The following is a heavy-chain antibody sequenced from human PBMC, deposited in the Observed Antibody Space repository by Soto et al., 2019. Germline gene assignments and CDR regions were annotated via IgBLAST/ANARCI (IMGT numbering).Heavy chain of an antibody. Sequence: LQPLSLSNTVSEGSIINRCHHRARNRQPPGKGLEWMGTIYNNGDTYYNSSLKGQITMFVDTSKNVFSLRLTSVTALDTAVYYCARLQRPGTFDYWGLGTLVTVSS. D-gene: IGHD1-1*01. CDR1: EGSIINRCHH. J-gene: IGHJ4*02. CDR2: IYNNGDT. CDR3: ARLQRPGTFDY. V-gene: IGHV4-39*01.